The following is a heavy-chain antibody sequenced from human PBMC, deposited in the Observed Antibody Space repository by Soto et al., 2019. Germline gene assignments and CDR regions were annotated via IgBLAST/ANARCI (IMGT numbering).Heavy chain of an antibody. J-gene: IGHJ4*02. Sequence: VASVKVSCKASGYTFTSYAMHWVLQAPGQRLEWMGWINAGNGNTKYSQKFQGRVTITRDTSASTAYMELSSLRSEDTAVYYCARCYYDSSGYYLLRYWGQGTLVTVSS. D-gene: IGHD3-22*01. CDR2: INAGNGNT. V-gene: IGHV1-3*01. CDR3: ARCYYDSSGYYLLRY. CDR1: GYTFTSYA.